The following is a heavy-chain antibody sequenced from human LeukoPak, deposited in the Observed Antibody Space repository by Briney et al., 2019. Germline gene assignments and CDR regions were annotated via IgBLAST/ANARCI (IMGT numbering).Heavy chain of an antibody. J-gene: IGHJ4*02. CDR3: AREYYYDSSGYYSV. V-gene: IGHV4-31*03. CDR2: IYYSGST. Sequence: PSETLSLTCTVSGGSISSGGYYWSWIRQQPGKGLEWIGYIYYSGSTYYNPSLKSRVTISVDTSKNQFSLKLSSVTAADTAVYYCAREYYYDSSGYYSVWGQGTLVTVSS. CDR1: GGSISSGGYY. D-gene: IGHD3-22*01.